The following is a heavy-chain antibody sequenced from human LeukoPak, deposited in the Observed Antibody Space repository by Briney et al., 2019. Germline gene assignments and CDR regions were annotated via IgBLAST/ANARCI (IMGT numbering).Heavy chain of an antibody. CDR3: ARVPGSSSGWFDP. V-gene: IGHV1-69*05. CDR2: IIPIFGTA. Sequence: GASVKVSCKASGGTFSSYAISWVRQAPGQGLEWMGGIIPIFGTANYAQKFQGRVTITTDESTSTAYMELSSLRSEDTAVYYCARVPGSSSGWFDPWGQGTLVTVSS. D-gene: IGHD6-6*01. CDR1: GGTFSSYA. J-gene: IGHJ5*02.